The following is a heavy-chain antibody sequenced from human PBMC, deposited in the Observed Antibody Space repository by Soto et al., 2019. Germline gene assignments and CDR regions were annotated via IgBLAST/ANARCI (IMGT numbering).Heavy chain of an antibody. V-gene: IGHV5-51*01. CDR1: GYSFTSYW. CDR3: ARMYDYGDYADAFDI. J-gene: IGHJ3*02. CDR2: IYPGDSDT. Sequence: GESLKISCKGSGYSFTSYWIGWVRQMPGKGLEWMGIIYPGDSDTRYSPSFQGQVTISADKSISTAYLQWSSLKASDTSMYYCARMYDYGDYADAFDIWGQGTMVTVSS. D-gene: IGHD4-17*01.